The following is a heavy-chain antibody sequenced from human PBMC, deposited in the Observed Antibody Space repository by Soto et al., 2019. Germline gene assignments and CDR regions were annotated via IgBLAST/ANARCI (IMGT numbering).Heavy chain of an antibody. CDR2: IKQDGSEK. D-gene: IGHD1-26*01. V-gene: IGHV3-7*01. CDR3: AKLEVGRIYKPMASPYYHYYGIDV. J-gene: IGHJ6*02. Sequence: GGSLRLSCAASGFTFGSSWMTWVRQAPGKGLEWVANIKQDGSEKYYVDSVEGRFTISRDNAKNSLYLQMNSLRAEDTAVYYCAKLEVGRIYKPMASPYYHYYGIDVWGQGTTVTVSS. CDR1: GFTFGSSW.